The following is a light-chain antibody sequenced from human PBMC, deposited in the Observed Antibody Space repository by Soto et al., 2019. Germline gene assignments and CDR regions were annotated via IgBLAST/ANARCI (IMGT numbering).Light chain of an antibody. V-gene: IGLV2-14*01. CDR3: TSYSRYRVLV. CDR2: VVS. CDR1: SXDIGGYKY. Sequence: QSALTQPASVSGSLGQSVTISCTGTSXDIGGYKYVSWYQQHPGKAPKLIIFVVSNRPSGVSDRFSGSNSGNTASLTISGLQAEDEADYYCTSYSRYRVLVFGGGTKVTVL. J-gene: IGLJ3*02.